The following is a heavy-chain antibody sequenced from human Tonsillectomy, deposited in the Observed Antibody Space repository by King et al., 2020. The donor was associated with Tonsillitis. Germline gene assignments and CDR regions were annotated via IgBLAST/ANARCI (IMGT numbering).Heavy chain of an antibody. Sequence: QLQESGPGLVKPSQTLSLTCTVSGGSISSGGYYWGWIRQHPGKGLEWIGYIYYSGSTYYNPSLKSRVTISVDTSKNQFSLKLSSVTAADTAVYYCARGLGAVNRGRPYYYYYMDVWGKGTTVTVSS. CDR1: GGSISSGGYY. D-gene: IGHD2/OR15-2a*01. V-gene: IGHV4-31*03. CDR2: IYYSGST. CDR3: ARGLGAVNRGRPYYYYYMDV. J-gene: IGHJ6*03.